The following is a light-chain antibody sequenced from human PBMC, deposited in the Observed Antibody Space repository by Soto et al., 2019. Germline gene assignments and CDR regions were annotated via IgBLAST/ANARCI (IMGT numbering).Light chain of an antibody. CDR1: SSDVGGDNY. V-gene: IGLV2-14*01. Sequence: QSVLTQPASVSGSPGQSITISCTGTSSDVGGDNYVSWYQQHPGMAPKLMIYAVSNRPSGVSNRFSGSKSGNTASLTISGLQPEDEAHYYCSSYASSSSSYVVFGGGTKLTVL. J-gene: IGLJ2*01. CDR3: SSYASSSSSYVV. CDR2: AVS.